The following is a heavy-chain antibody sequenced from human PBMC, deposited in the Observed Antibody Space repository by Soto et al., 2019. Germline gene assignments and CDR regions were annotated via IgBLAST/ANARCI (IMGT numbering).Heavy chain of an antibody. V-gene: IGHV4-30-4*01. CDR2: IHSSGSI. D-gene: IGHD3-22*01. Sequence: PSETLSLTCTVSGGSISSDDYCWSWIRQAPGGGLEWIGYIHSSGSIYYNPSLKSRATMSIDTAGNQFSLKVSSVTVADTAVYYCARDLDGLHDDTSGPFPRPGWGQGTLVTVSS. CDR1: GGSISSDDYC. J-gene: IGHJ1*01. CDR3: ARDLDGLHDDTSGPFPRPG.